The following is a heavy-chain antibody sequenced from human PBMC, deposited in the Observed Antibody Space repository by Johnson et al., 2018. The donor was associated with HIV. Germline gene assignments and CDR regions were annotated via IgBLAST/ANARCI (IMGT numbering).Heavy chain of an antibody. CDR1: GFTFDDYA. CDR3: AKERRAPRALDI. Sequence: EVQVVESGGGLVQPGRSLRLSCAASGFTFDDYAMHWVRQAPGKGLEWVSGISWNSGSIGYADSVKGRFTISRDNAKNTLYLQMNSLRPEDTAVYYCAKERRAPRALDIWGQGTMVTVSS. CDR2: ISWNSGSI. J-gene: IGHJ3*02. V-gene: IGHV3-9*01.